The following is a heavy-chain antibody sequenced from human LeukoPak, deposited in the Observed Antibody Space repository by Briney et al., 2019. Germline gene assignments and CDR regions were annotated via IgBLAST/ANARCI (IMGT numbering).Heavy chain of an antibody. D-gene: IGHD3-22*01. CDR3: ARVSRSQTYYYDSSGYGRAFDI. CDR1: GYTFTSYG. V-gene: IGHV1-18*01. CDR2: ISAYNGNT. Sequence: ASVKVSCKASGYTFTSYGISWVRQAPGQGLEWMGWISAYNGNTNYAQKLQGRVTMTTDTSTSTAYMELRSLRSDDTAVYYCARVSRSQTYYYDSSGYGRAFDIWGQGTMVTASS. J-gene: IGHJ3*02.